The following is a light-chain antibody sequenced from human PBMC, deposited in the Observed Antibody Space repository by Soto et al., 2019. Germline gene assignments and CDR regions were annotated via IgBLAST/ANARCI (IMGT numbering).Light chain of an antibody. Sequence: QSVLTQPPSVSGAPGQRVTISCTGSRSNIGAGYDVHWYQQLPGTAPKLLVSGNTNRPSGVPDRFCGSKSGTSASLAITGLQAEDEADYYCRSFDSSLSGWVFGGGTKLTVL. V-gene: IGLV1-40*01. CDR3: RSFDSSLSGWV. J-gene: IGLJ3*02. CDR2: GNT. CDR1: RSNIGAGYD.